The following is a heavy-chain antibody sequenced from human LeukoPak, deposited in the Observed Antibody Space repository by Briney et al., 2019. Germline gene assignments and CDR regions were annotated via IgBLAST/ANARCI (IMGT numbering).Heavy chain of an antibody. CDR2: IYYSGST. V-gene: IGHV4-59*01. D-gene: IGHD1-26*01. CDR1: GFTLDDYV. Sequence: GSLRLSCAASGFTLDDYVMHWVRQPPGKGLEWIGYIYYSGSTNYNPSLKSRVTISVDTSKNQFSLRLSSVTAADTAVYYCARCYSGSYNDYYYYYYMDVWGKGTTVTVSS. J-gene: IGHJ6*03. CDR3: ARCYSGSYNDYYYYYYMDV.